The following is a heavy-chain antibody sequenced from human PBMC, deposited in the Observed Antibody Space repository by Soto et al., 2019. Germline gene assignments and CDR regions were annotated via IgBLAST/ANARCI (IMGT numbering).Heavy chain of an antibody. CDR3: AHVINWYQYFDP. D-gene: IGHD1-20*01. J-gene: IGHJ5*02. CDR2: IYWDDDK. Sequence: SGPTLVKPTQTLTLTCSFSGFSLSTSGVGVGWIRQPPGKALEWLALIYWDDDKRYSPPLKNRLTITKDTSKNQVVLTMTNMDPVDTGTYFCAHVINWYQYFDPWGQGTLVTVSS. CDR1: GFSLSTSGVG. V-gene: IGHV2-5*02.